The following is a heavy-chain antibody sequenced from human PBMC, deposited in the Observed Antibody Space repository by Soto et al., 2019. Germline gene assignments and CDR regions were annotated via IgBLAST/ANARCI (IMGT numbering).Heavy chain of an antibody. CDR1: VFTFRIYT. CDR3: ARDRGYDAHDYYYNAMDV. Sequence: LRLSCVASVFTFRIYTMNCVRQAPGKGLEWVSAIRGFSPYTFYADSVKGRFTISRDNAKNSLYLQMNSLRAEDTAVYYCARDRGYDAHDYYYNAMDVWGQGTMVTVSS. CDR2: IRGFSPYT. V-gene: IGHV3-21*01. J-gene: IGHJ6*02. D-gene: IGHD2-15*01.